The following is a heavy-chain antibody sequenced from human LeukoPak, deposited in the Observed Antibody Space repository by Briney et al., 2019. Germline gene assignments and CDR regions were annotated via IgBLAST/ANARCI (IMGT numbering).Heavy chain of an antibody. J-gene: IGHJ4*02. V-gene: IGHV1-46*01. Sequence: WASVKVSCKASGYTFTSYYMHWVRQAPGQGLEWMGIINPSGGSTSYAQKFQGRVTMTRDMSTSTVYMELSSLRSEDTTVYYCARVRRPYRDGYNLYEIDYWGQGTLVTVSS. CDR2: INPSGGST. CDR3: ARVRRPYRDGYNLYEIDY. D-gene: IGHD5-24*01. CDR1: GYTFTSYY.